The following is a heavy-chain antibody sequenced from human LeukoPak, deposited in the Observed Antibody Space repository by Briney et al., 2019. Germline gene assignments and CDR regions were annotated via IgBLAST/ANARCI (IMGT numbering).Heavy chain of an antibody. Sequence: GGSLRPSCAASGFSFSDYWMIWVRQAPGKGPEWVANIKQDGSETYYLDSVKGRFTISRDNARNLLFLQMNSLRAEDTAVYYCSNGIYGTSYWGQGTLVTVSS. CDR3: SNGIYGTSY. CDR1: GFSFSDYW. V-gene: IGHV3-7*01. D-gene: IGHD3-10*01. CDR2: IKQDGSET. J-gene: IGHJ4*02.